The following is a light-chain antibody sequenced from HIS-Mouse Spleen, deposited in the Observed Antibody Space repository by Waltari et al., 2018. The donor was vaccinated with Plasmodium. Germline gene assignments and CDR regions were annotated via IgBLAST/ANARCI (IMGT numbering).Light chain of an antibody. J-gene: IGLJ1*01. CDR2: EVS. Sequence: QSALTQPASVSGSPGQSITISCTRTSSDVGGYNYVSWYQQHPGKAPKLMIYEVSNRPSGVSNRFSGSKSGNTASLTISGLQAEDEADYYCSSYTSSSTLFGTGTKVTVL. V-gene: IGLV2-14*01. CDR3: SSYTSSSTL. CDR1: SSDVGGYNY.